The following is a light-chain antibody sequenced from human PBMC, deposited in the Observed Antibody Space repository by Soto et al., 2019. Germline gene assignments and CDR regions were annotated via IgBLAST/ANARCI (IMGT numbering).Light chain of an antibody. V-gene: IGKV1-39*01. J-gene: IGKJ1*01. CDR3: QQSDSSPRT. CDR1: QSISSY. Sequence: DIQMTQSPSSLSASVGDRITITCRASQSISSYLHWYQQKPGKAPKLLIYGASSLQSGVPSRFSGSGSGTDFTLTISSLQLEDCATYYCQQSDSSPRTFGQGTKVEIK. CDR2: GAS.